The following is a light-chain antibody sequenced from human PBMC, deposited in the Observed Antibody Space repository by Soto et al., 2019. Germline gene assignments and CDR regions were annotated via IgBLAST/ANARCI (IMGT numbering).Light chain of an antibody. V-gene: IGKV3-20*01. CDR2: GAS. J-gene: IGKJ1*01. CDR1: QSLTNSN. Sequence: EIVLTQSPGTLSLSPGERATLSCRASQSLTNSNLAWYQQRPGQAPRLLIYGASSRATGIPDRFSGSGSGTDFTLTISRLEPEDFAVYYCQRYGTSPPTFGRGTKVDTK. CDR3: QRYGTSPPT.